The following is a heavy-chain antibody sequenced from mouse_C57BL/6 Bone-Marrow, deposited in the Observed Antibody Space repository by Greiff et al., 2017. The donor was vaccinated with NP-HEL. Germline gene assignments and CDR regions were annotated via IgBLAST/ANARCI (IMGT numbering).Heavy chain of an antibody. V-gene: IGHV5-4*01. CDR1: GFTFSSYA. D-gene: IGHD1-1*01. CDR3: ARGSSPAWFAY. Sequence: EVQRVESGGGLVKPGGSLKLSCAASGFTFSSYAMSWVRQTPEKRLEWVATISDGGSYTYYPDNVKGRFTISRDNAKNNLYLQMSHLKSEDTAMYYCARGSSPAWFAYWGQGTLVTVSA. J-gene: IGHJ3*01. CDR2: ISDGGSYT.